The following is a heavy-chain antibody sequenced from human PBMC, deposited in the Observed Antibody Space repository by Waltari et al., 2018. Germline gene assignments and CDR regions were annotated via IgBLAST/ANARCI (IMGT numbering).Heavy chain of an antibody. Sequence: EVQLVESGGGLVQPGGSLRLSCAASGFTFSSSSMNWVRQAPGKGLEWVSYVDSIGTTIYYADSVKGRFTISRDKAKNSLNLQMDSLRDEDTAVYYCASRGELVAGWYHWGQGALVTVSS. J-gene: IGHJ5*02. D-gene: IGHD6-19*01. V-gene: IGHV3-48*02. CDR2: VDSIGTTI. CDR1: GFTFSSSS. CDR3: ASRGELVAGWYH.